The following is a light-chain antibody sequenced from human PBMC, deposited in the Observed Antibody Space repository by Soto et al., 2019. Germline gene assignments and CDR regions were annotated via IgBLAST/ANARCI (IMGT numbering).Light chain of an antibody. CDR3: SSYAGSNNVV. CDR1: SSDVGGYNY. CDR2: EVS. Sequence: QSVLTQPPSASGSPGQSVTISCTGTSSDVGGYNYVSWYQQHPGKAPKLMIYEVSKRPSGVPDRSSSSKSGNTASLTVFGLQAEDEADYYCSSYAGSNNVVFGGGTKVTVL. V-gene: IGLV2-8*01. J-gene: IGLJ2*01.